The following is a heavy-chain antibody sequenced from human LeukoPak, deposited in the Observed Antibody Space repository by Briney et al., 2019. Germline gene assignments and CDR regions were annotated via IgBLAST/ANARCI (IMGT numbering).Heavy chain of an antibody. V-gene: IGHV1-69*04. CDR3: ARKGSSSCFDY. CDR1: GGTFSSYA. D-gene: IGHD6-6*01. CDR2: IIPILGIA. Sequence: PVKVSCKASGGTFSSYAISWVRQAPGQGLEWMGRIIPILGIANYAQKFQGRVTMTRDTSTSTVYMELSSLRSEDTAVYYCARKGSSSCFDYWGQGTLVTVSS. J-gene: IGHJ4*02.